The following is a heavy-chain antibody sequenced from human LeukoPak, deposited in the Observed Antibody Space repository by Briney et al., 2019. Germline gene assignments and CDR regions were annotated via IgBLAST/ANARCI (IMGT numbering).Heavy chain of an antibody. CDR1: GGSISSYY. V-gene: IGHV4-59*01. D-gene: IGHD6-19*01. CDR3: ARVGDSGWPN. J-gene: IGHJ4*02. Sequence: KPSETLSLTCTVSGGSISSYYWSWIRQPPGKGLEWIGYIYHSGSTNYNPSLKSRVTISVDTSKNQFSLKLSSVTAADTAVYYCARVGDSGWPNWGQGTLVTVSS. CDR2: IYHSGST.